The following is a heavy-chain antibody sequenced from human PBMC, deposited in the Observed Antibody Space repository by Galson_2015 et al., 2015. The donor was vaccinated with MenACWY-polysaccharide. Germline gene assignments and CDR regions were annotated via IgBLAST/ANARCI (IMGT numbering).Heavy chain of an antibody. CDR2: ISHDGKNT. CDR1: GFTFRNYG. CDR3: AKRGAVGDFDS. D-gene: IGHD3-16*01. J-gene: IGHJ4*02. V-gene: IGHV3-30*02. Sequence: SLRLSCAASGFTFRNYGVHWVRQAPGKGLEWVTFISHDGKNTYYADSVKGRFTISRDNSKNTLYLQMNSLRPEDTAVYFCAKRGAVGDFDSWGQGTLVTVSS.